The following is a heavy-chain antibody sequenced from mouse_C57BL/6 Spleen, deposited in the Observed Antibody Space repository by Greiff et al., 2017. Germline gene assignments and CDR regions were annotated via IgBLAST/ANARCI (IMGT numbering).Heavy chain of an antibody. V-gene: IGHV1-82*01. CDR2: IYPGDGDT. CDR3: ARWLLRGWYFDV. D-gene: IGHD2-3*01. Sequence: VQLQQSGPELVKPGASVKISCKASGYAFSSSWMNWVKQRPGKGLEWIGRIYPGDGDTNYNGKFKGKATLTADTSSSTAYMPLSSLTSEDSAVYFCARWLLRGWYFDVWGTGTTVTVSS. CDR1: GYAFSSSW. J-gene: IGHJ1*03.